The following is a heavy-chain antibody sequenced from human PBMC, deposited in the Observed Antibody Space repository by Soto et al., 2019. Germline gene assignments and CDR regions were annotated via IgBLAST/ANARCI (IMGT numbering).Heavy chain of an antibody. D-gene: IGHD3-3*01. CDR1: GYTFTRYD. J-gene: IGHJ3*02. Sequence: ASVKVSCKASGYTFTRYDINCVRQATGQGLEWMGWMNPNSGNTGYAQKFQGRVTMTRNTSISTAYMELSSLRSEDTAVYYCARAWSGWHHDAFDIWGQGTMVTVSS. V-gene: IGHV1-8*01. CDR2: MNPNSGNT. CDR3: ARAWSGWHHDAFDI.